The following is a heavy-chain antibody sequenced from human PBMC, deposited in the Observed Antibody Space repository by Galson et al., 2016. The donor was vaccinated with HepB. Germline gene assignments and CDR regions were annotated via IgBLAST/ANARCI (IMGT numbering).Heavy chain of an antibody. V-gene: IGHV1-18*04. CDR1: GYTFNNYY. CDR2: IRAYSGDT. CDR3: ARMERYGSGSYNIDY. J-gene: IGHJ4*02. Sequence: SVKVSCKASGYTFNNYYIPWVRQAPGQGLEWLGWIRAYSGDTNYGQKLQGRVTMTIATSTTTAYMELTSLRSDDTAVYYCARMERYGSGSYNIDYWGQGTLVTVSS. D-gene: IGHD3-10*01.